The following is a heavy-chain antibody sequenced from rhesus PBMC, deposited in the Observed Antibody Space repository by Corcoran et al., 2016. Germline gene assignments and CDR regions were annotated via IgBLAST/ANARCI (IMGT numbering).Heavy chain of an antibody. CDR2: SYGSGSST. J-gene: IGHJ4*01. CDR3: ARGGGGATATGWDS. Sequence: QAQLQESGPGLVKPLETLSPTSAVSVAPIHSNYCRCLPLPPRPGLEWFGFSYGSGSSTNYNPSLKSRGTLSVDASKNQFSLKLTSVTAADTAVYYCARGGGGATATGWDSWGQGVLVTVSS. CDR1: VAPIHSNY. V-gene: IGHV4S11*01. D-gene: IGHD1-44*02.